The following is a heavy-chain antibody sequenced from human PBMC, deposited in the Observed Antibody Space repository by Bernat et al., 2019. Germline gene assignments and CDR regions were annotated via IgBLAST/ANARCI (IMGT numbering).Heavy chain of an antibody. CDR3: AKSGGVTVTTNPLVNCYFDY. D-gene: IGHD4-17*01. Sequence: EVQLVESGGGLVKPGGSLRLSCAASGFTLSSYSMNWVRQAPGKGLEWVSSISSSTYIYYADSVKGRFTISRDNAKNSVYLQMNSLRVEDTAVYYCAKSGGVTVTTNPLVNCYFDYWGQGTPVTVSS. J-gene: IGHJ4*02. CDR1: GFTLSSYS. CDR2: ISSSTYI. V-gene: IGHV3-21*01.